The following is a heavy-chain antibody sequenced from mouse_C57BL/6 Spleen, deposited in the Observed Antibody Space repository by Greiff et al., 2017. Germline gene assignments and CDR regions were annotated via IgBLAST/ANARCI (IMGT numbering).Heavy chain of an antibody. CDR3: VLITTVITTFESAMDY. V-gene: IGHV1-61*01. J-gene: IGHJ4*01. CDR1: GYTFTSYW. Sequence: QVQLQQPGAELVRPGSSVKLSCKASGYTFTSYWMDWVKQRPGQGLAWIGNIYPSDSDTNYNQKFKAKATLTVDKSSSTAYMHLSSLTSANSAVYYCVLITTVITTFESAMDYWGQGTSVTVAS. CDR2: IYPSDSDT. D-gene: IGHD1-1*01.